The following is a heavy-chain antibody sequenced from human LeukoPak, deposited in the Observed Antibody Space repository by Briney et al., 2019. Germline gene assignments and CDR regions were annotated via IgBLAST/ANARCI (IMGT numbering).Heavy chain of an antibody. V-gene: IGHV4-61*01. J-gene: IGHJ4*02. CDR2: IYYGGST. CDR1: GGSVSSGSYY. D-gene: IGHD5-18*01. CDR3: ARGRNTAMVKGIGGFDY. Sequence: PSETLSLTCAVSGGSVSSGSYYWSWIRQPPGKGLEWIGYIYYGGSTNYNPSLKSRVTISVDTSKNQFSLKLSSVTAADTAVYYCARGRNTAMVKGIGGFDYWGQGTLVTVSS.